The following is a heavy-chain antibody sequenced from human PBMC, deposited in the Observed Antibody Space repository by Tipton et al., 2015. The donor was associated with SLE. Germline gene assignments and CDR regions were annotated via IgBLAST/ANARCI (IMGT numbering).Heavy chain of an antibody. CDR1: GYTFTKYG. CDR2: ISPYNGNT. D-gene: IGHD3-16*01. V-gene: IGHV1-18*01. J-gene: IGHJ4*02. Sequence: QSGPEVKKPGASVRISCKTSGYTFTKYGITWVRQAPGQGLEWMGWISPYNGNTNIAQKFQGRVTMTTDESTSTASMDLTSLRSDDTALYYCASLGAARDYWGQGALVTVSS. CDR3: ASLGAARDY.